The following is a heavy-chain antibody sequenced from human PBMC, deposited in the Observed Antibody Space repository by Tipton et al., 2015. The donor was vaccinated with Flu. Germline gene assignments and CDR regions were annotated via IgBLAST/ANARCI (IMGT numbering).Heavy chain of an antibody. Sequence: TLSLTCTVSGGPISSGSYYWSWIRQPAGKGLEWIGRTYTSGSTNYNPSLKSRVTISVDTSKNQFSLKLSSVTAADTAVYYCARDRVGDYSGFDPWGQGTLVTVSS. J-gene: IGHJ5*02. V-gene: IGHV4-61*02. CDR1: GGPISSGSYY. CDR2: TYTSGST. D-gene: IGHD4-17*01. CDR3: ARDRVGDYSGFDP.